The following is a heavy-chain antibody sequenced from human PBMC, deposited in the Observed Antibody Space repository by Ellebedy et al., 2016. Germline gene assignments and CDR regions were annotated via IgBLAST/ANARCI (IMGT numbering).Heavy chain of an antibody. V-gene: IGHV3-7*01. Sequence: GESLKISCAPSGFTFSNYWMSWVRQAPGKGLEWVANIKQDGSEKYYVDSVKGRFAISRDNAKNSLYLQMNSLRAEDTAVYYCARDRYYYDTSGYYYFDYWGQGTLVTVSS. CDR3: ARDRYYYDTSGYYYFDY. CDR1: GFTFSNYW. CDR2: IKQDGSEK. J-gene: IGHJ4*02. D-gene: IGHD3-22*01.